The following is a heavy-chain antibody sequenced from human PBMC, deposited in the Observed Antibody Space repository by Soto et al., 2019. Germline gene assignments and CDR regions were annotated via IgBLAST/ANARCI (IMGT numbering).Heavy chain of an antibody. CDR2: VYYTGST. CDR3: ARAHLELYRFDR. J-gene: IGHJ4*02. Sequence: QVQLQESGPGLVKPSQTLSLTCSVSGGSITRSGDYWSWIRQVPGKGLEWIGYVYYTGSTYYNPSLESRVSISVDTSKTHFSLRLISVTAADVAVYFCARAHLELYRFDRWGQGTLVTVSS. D-gene: IGHD1-7*01. CDR1: GGSITRSGDY. V-gene: IGHV4-31*03.